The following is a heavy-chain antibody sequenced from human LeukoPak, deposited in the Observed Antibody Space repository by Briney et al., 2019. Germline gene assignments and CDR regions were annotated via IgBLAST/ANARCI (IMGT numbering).Heavy chain of an antibody. D-gene: IGHD1-14*01. CDR3: AKVSRVNLPTPVDY. Sequence: GGSLRLSCTASGFTFSSYAMSWVRPAPGKGLDLVSAVSGSGGNTYYADSVKGRFTISRDNSKNTLYLQMNTLRAEDTAVYYCAKVSRVNLPTPVDYWGQGTLVTVSS. V-gene: IGHV3-23*01. J-gene: IGHJ4*02. CDR2: VSGSGGNT. CDR1: GFTFSSYA.